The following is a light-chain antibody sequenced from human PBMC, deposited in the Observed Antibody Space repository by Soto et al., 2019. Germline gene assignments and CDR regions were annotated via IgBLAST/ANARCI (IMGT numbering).Light chain of an antibody. Sequence: EIVLTLSHGTLAFSRGERATVSCRASQSVSSSYLAWYQQKPGQAPRLLIYGASSRATGIPDRFSGSGSGTDFTLTISRLEPEDFAVYYCQQHGTSPITFGQGTRLEIK. J-gene: IGKJ5*01. CDR2: GAS. V-gene: IGKV3-20*01. CDR1: QSVSSSY. CDR3: QQHGTSPIT.